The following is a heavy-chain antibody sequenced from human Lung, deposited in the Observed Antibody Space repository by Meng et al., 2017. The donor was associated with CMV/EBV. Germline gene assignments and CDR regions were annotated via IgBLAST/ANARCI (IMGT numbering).Heavy chain of an antibody. CDR3: ARGNGWRFDY. CDR2: ININTGNP. V-gene: IGHV7-4-1*01. Sequence: QVQLGQSGAEVKKPGDSVKVSCQAAGYTFTSSSMNWVRHAPGQGLEWMGWININTGNPTYAQGFTGRFVFSLDTSVSTAYLQIDSLKADDTAVYYCARGNGWRFDYWGQGTLVTVSS. CDR1: GYTFTSSS. D-gene: IGHD6-19*01. J-gene: IGHJ4*02.